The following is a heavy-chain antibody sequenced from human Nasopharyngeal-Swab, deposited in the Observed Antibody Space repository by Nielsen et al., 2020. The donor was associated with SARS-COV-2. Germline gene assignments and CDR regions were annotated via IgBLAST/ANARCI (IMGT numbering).Heavy chain of an antibody. CDR2: INHSGST. J-gene: IGHJ4*02. D-gene: IGHD2-2*01. Sequence: RQAPGKGLEWIGEINHSGSTKYDPALKSRGTISADTSKNQSSLKLSSVTAADTAVYYCARADYQLDYWGQGTLVTVSS. V-gene: IGHV4-34*01. CDR3: ARADYQLDY.